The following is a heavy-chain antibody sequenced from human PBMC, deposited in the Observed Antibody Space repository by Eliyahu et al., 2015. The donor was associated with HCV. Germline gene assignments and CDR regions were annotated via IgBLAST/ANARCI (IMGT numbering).Heavy chain of an antibody. Sequence: QVQLQESGPGLVKPSETLSLTCPVXGGXITXSXWXWXRPPPGKGXEWIGYXHYSGSTNYNPSLKSRVTISLDTSKNQFSLNLTSVTAADTAVYYCASGGGGIAVAGTGGWFDPWGQGTLVTVSS. CDR3: ASGGGGIAVAGTGGWFDP. CDR2: XHYSGST. V-gene: IGHV4-59*01. D-gene: IGHD6-19*01. CDR1: GGXITXSX. J-gene: IGHJ5*02.